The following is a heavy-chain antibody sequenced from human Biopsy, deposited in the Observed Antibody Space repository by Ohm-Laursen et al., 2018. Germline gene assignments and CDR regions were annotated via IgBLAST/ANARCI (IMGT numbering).Heavy chain of an antibody. J-gene: IGHJ6*02. Sequence: SDTLSLTCAAYGGSFNGYFWSWIRQPPGKGLASIGDITQSGSTNYRSSLKHRVTISVDRAKTQFSLSLRFGTDADTAVYYCARVPLPGIGAAYQGRFLYGMDVWGQGTTVSVSS. CDR2: ITQSGST. D-gene: IGHD6-13*01. V-gene: IGHV4-34*01. CDR3: ARVPLPGIGAAYQGRFLYGMDV. CDR1: GGSFNGYF.